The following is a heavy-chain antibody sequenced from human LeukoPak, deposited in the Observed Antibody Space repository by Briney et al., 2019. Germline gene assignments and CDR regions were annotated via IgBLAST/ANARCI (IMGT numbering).Heavy chain of an antibody. CDR1: GYTFSAYA. D-gene: IGHD4-23*01. V-gene: IGHV7-4-1*02. J-gene: IGHJ6*02. CDR2: INTKTGSP. Sequence: GPVKASCKASGYTFSAYAMNWVRQAPGQGLEWMGWINTKTGSPTYAQGFTGRIVFSLDTSVNTAFLQINSLKAEDTAVYYCAGLYLGGPGYYYYGMDVWGQGTTVTVSS. CDR3: AGLYLGGPGYYYYGMDV.